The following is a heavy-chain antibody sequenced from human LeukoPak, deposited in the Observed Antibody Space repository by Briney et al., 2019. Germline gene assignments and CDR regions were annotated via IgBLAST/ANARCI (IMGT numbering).Heavy chain of an antibody. CDR2: ISYDGSNK. CDR3: AKNRGDYVFDY. D-gene: IGHD4-17*01. V-gene: IGHV3-30*18. J-gene: IGHJ4*02. Sequence: GGSLRLSCAASGFTFSSYGMHWVRQAPGKGLEWVAVISYDGSNKYYADSVKGRFTISRDNSKNTLYLQMNSLRAEDTAVYYCAKNRGDYVFDYWGQGTLVTVSS. CDR1: GFTFSSYG.